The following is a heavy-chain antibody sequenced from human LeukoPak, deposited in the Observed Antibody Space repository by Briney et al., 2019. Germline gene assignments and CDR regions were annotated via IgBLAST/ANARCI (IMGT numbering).Heavy chain of an antibody. Sequence: PGGSLRLSCAASGFTFSSYAMSWVRQAPGKGLEWVSAISGSGGSTYYADSVKGRFTISRDNSKNTLYLQMNSLRAEDTAVYYCARGSATNSYGYNYYYYYMDVWGKGTTVTISS. CDR3: ARGSATNSYGYNYYYYYMDV. CDR2: ISGSGGST. D-gene: IGHD5-18*01. V-gene: IGHV3-23*01. J-gene: IGHJ6*03. CDR1: GFTFSSYA.